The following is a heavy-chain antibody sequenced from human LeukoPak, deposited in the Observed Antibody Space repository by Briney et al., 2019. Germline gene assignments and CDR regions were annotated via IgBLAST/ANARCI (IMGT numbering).Heavy chain of an antibody. D-gene: IGHD2-2*01. J-gene: IGHJ4*02. CDR2: IFYSGST. Sequence: SETLSLTCTVSCGSISSYYWSWIRQPPGKGLEWIGYIFYSGSTNYNPSFKSRVTISVDTSKNQFSLKLSSVTAAATAVYYCARIEDSTVRFDYWGQGTLVTVSS. CDR3: ARIEDSTVRFDY. CDR1: CGSISSYY. V-gene: IGHV4-59*01.